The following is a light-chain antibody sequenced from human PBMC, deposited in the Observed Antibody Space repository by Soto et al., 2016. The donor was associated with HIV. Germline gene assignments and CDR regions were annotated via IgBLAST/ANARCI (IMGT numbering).Light chain of an antibody. Sequence: DIQMTQSPSSLSGSIGDRVSITCRASQDIYNYLAWYQQKPGKVPRLLISAAMNLESGVPSRFRGSGSGTEFTLTITSLQPEDIATYYCLQLNNFPRTFGQGTKVEIQ. J-gene: IGKJ1*01. CDR2: AAM. CDR3: LQLNNFPRT. V-gene: IGKV1-27*01. CDR1: QDIYNY.